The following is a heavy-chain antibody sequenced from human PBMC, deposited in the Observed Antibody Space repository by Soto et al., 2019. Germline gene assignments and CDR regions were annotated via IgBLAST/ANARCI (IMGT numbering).Heavy chain of an antibody. J-gene: IGHJ6*02. CDR3: AKGTTRRYYYYGMDV. V-gene: IGHV1-69*13. D-gene: IGHD1-7*01. Sequence: ASVKVSCKASGGTFSSYAISWVRQAPGQGLEWMGGIIPTFGTANYAQKFQGRVTITADESTSTAYMELSSLRSEDTAVYYCAKGTTRRYYYYGMDVWGQGTTVTVSS. CDR1: GGTFSSYA. CDR2: IIPTFGTA.